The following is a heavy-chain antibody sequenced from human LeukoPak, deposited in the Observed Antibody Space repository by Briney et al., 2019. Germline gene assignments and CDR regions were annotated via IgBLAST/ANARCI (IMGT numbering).Heavy chain of an antibody. Sequence: GGSLRLSCAASGFTFSDNAMNWVRQAPGKGLEWVSGISASGVSTYYSDSVKGRFTISRDNSKNTLYLQTNSLRAEDTAVYYCAKRMIMISWGQGTLVTVSS. D-gene: IGHD3-16*01. J-gene: IGHJ4*02. CDR1: GFTFSDNA. CDR3: AKRMIMIS. CDR2: ISASGVST. V-gene: IGHV3-23*01.